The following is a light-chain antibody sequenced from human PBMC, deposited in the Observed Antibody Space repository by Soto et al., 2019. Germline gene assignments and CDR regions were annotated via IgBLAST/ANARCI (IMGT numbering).Light chain of an antibody. CDR3: SSFTTTSTLVV. CDR1: SSDVGAYNS. J-gene: IGLJ2*01. CDR2: EVN. V-gene: IGLV2-14*01. Sequence: QSVLTQPASVSGSPGQSITISCTGTSSDVGAYNSVSWYQQYPGKAPKLMIYEVNNRPSGVSNRFSGYKSGNTASLTISGLQAEDEADYFCSSFTTTSTLVVFGGRTKVTVL.